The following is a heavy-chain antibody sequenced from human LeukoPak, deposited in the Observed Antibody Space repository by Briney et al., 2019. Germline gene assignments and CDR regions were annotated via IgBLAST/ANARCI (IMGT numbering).Heavy chain of an antibody. D-gene: IGHD6-19*01. CDR1: GYTFTGYY. CDR3: AVLAVAASASVDY. J-gene: IGHJ4*02. Sequence: ASVKVSCKASGYTFTGYYMHWVRQAPGQGLEWMGWINPNSGGTNYAQKFQGRVTMTRDTSISTAYMELSRLRSDDTAVYYCAVLAVAASASVDYWGQGTLVTVSS. V-gene: IGHV1-2*02. CDR2: INPNSGGT.